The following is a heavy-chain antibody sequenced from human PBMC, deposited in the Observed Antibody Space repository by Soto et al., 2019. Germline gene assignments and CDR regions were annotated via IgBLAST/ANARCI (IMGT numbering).Heavy chain of an antibody. CDR1: GYPFTTYP. CDR2: IHIGNGDV. Sequence: ASVKVSCKASGYPFTTYPLHWVRQAPGQGLEWMGWIHIGNGDVKYSQNFQGRVAISRETSATTSYLELSSLTTEDTAVYFCAREVLSRGEHYWGQGTLVTVSP. D-gene: IGHD7-27*01. J-gene: IGHJ4*02. CDR3: AREVLSRGEHY. V-gene: IGHV1-3*04.